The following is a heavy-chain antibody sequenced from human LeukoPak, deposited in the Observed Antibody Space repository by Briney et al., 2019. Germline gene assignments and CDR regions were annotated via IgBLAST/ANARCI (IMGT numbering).Heavy chain of an antibody. V-gene: IGHV4-39*01. J-gene: IGHJ6*03. CDR3: ARQAPRVYYYYYMDV. CDR2: IYYSGST. Sequence: PSETLSLTCTVSGGSISSSSYYWGWIRQPPGKALEWIGSIYYSGSTYYNPSLKSRVTISVDTSKNQFSLKLSSVTAADTAVYYCARQAPRVYYYYYMDVWGKGTTVTISS. CDR1: GGSISSSSYY.